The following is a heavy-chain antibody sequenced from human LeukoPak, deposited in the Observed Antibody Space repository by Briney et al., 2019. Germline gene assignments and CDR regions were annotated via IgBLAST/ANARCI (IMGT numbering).Heavy chain of an antibody. CDR3: ARRGPRRYYFDY. J-gene: IGHJ4*02. CDR1: GGSISSGSYY. CDR2: IYTSGST. D-gene: IGHD2-21*01. V-gene: IGHV4-61*02. Sequence: SETLSLTCTVAGGSISSGSYYWSWIRQPAGKGLEWIGRIYTSGSTKYNPSLKSRFTISVDTSKNQFSLKLSSVTAADTAVYYCARRGPRRYYFDYWGQGTLVTVSS.